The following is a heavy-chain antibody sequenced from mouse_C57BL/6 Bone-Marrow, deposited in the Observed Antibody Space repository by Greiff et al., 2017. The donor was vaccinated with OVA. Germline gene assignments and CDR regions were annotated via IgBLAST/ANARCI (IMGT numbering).Heavy chain of an antibody. CDR1: GFTFSSYA. V-gene: IGHV5-4*01. CDR2: ISDGGSYT. CDR3: ARAPPGFAY. Sequence: EVHLVESGGGLVKPGGSLKLSCAASGFTFSSYAMSWVRQTPEKRPEWVATISDGGSYTYYPDNVKGRFTISRDNAKNNLYLQMSHLKSEDTAMYYCARAPPGFAYWGQGTLVTVSA. J-gene: IGHJ3*01.